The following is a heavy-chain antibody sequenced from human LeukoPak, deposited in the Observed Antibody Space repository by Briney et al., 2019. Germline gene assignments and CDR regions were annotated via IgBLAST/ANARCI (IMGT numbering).Heavy chain of an antibody. CDR1: GFTFSGSA. Sequence: GGSLRLSCAASGFTFSGSAMHWVRQASGKGLEWVGRIRSKANSYATAYAASVKGRFTISRDDSKNTAYLQMNSLKTEDTAVYYCTRRSLSSGWYEDYFDYWGQGTLVTVSS. D-gene: IGHD6-19*01. CDR2: IRSKANSYAT. V-gene: IGHV3-73*01. CDR3: TRRSLSSGWYEDYFDY. J-gene: IGHJ4*02.